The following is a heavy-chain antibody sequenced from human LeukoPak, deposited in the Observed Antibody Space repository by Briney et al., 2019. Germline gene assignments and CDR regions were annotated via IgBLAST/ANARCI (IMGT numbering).Heavy chain of an antibody. CDR1: GYTFSSYH. J-gene: IGHJ4*02. D-gene: IGHD4-11*01. Sequence: ASVRDSCEAVGYTFSSYHMYWVRQAPGHGLEWMGIINPRGGSTSYAQKFQGRVTMTRDTSTSTVYMELSSLRSEDTAVYYCATEPPRSYSRSRGCYFDYWGQGTLVTVSS. CDR3: ATEPPRSYSRSRGCYFDY. CDR2: INPRGGST. V-gene: IGHV1-46*01.